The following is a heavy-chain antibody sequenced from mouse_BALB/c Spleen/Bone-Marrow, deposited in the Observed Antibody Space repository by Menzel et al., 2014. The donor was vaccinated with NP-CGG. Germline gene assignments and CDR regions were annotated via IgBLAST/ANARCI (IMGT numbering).Heavy chain of an antibody. CDR1: GFSLTGYG. CDR2: IWGDGST. Sequence: VQVVESGPGLVAPSQSLSITCTVSGFSLTGYGVNWVRQPPGKGLEWLGMIWGDGSTDYNSALKSRLSISEDNSKSQVFLKMNSLQTDDTARYYCARGEDYDDYYAMDYWGQGTSVTVSS. CDR3: ARGEDYDDYYAMDY. D-gene: IGHD2-4*01. V-gene: IGHV2-6-7*01. J-gene: IGHJ4*01.